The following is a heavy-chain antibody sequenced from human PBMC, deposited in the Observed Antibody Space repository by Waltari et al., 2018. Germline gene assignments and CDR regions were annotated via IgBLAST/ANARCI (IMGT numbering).Heavy chain of an antibody. CDR2: IYSGGDT. CDR1: GSTVGINY. J-gene: IGHJ3*02. D-gene: IGHD7-27*01. Sequence: EVQLVESGGGLIQPGGSVRLSCEVSGSTVGINYIGWVSQAPGKGLEWVSVIYSGGDTYDADAVRGRFTISRDNSKNTLYLQMNSLRVEDTALYYCATWTGGSLGAFDNWGQGTMVTVSS. V-gene: IGHV3-53*01. CDR3: ATWTGGSLGAFDN.